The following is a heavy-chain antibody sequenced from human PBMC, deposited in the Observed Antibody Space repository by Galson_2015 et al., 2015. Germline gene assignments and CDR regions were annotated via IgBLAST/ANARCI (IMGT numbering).Heavy chain of an antibody. Sequence: SLRLSCAASGFTVSSNYMSWVRQAPGKGLEWVSVIYSGGSTYYADSVKGRFTISRDNSKNTLYLQMNSPRAEDTAVYYCARVNRYCSSTSCPNYYYGMDVWGQGTTVTASS. CDR1: GFTVSSNY. CDR2: IYSGGST. V-gene: IGHV3-53*01. J-gene: IGHJ6*02. CDR3: ARVNRYCSSTSCPNYYYGMDV. D-gene: IGHD2-2*01.